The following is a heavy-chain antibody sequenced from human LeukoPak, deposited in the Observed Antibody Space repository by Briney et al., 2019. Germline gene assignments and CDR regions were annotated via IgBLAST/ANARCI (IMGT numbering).Heavy chain of an antibody. V-gene: IGHV3-7*01. D-gene: IGHD6-13*01. CDR3: ARDKHTIAAAGPIDY. J-gene: IGHJ4*02. CDR1: GFTFSSYW. Sequence: GGSLRLSCAASGFTFSSYWMSWVRQAPGKGLEWVANIKQDGSEKYYVDSVKGRFTISRDNAKNSLYLQMNSLRAADTAVYYCARDKHTIAAAGPIDYWGQGTLVTVSS. CDR2: IKQDGSEK.